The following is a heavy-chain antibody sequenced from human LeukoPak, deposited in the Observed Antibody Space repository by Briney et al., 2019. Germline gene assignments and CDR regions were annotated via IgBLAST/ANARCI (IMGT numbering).Heavy chain of an antibody. V-gene: IGHV4-59*11. D-gene: IGHD2-15*01. CDR3: GRDALVGYFSYYYLDV. CDR2: ISNCRSP. J-gene: IGHJ6*03. CDR1: GGSISSHY. Sequence: SETLSLTCTVSGGSISSHYWNWIRQPPGKGLEWMGDISNCRSPSYHPPLKTPVTISIDTPNHQFSLKLSSLTAAATAVYYCGRDALVGYFSYYYLDVWVRGTTLTVSS.